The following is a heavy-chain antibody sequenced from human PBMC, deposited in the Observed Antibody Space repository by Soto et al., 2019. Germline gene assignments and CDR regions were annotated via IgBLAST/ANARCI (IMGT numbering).Heavy chain of an antibody. CDR2: INPNSGGT. J-gene: IGHJ4*02. CDR3: ARVSYYDSSGYSFDY. D-gene: IGHD3-22*01. V-gene: IGHV1-2*04. Sequence: QVQLVQSGAEVKKPGASVKDSCKASGYTFTGYYMHWVRQAPGQGLEWMGWINPNSGGTNYAQKFQGWVTMTRDTSISTAYMALSRLRSDDTAVYYCARVSYYDSSGYSFDYWGQGTLVTVSS. CDR1: GYTFTGYY.